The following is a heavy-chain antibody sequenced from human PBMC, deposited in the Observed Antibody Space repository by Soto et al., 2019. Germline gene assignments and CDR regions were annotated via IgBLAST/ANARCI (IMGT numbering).Heavy chain of an antibody. J-gene: IGHJ3*01. V-gene: IGHV1-18*04. CDR3: ARRLSENSYAFDF. CDR1: GYTFINYG. Sequence: ASVKVSCKASGYTFINYGISWVRQAPGQGLEWMGCISIYNGNTKYAQRVQGRVTMTTDTSTNTAYMELRGLRSDDTAVYYCARRLSENSYAFDFWGQGTMVTVSS. CDR2: ISIYNGNT. D-gene: IGHD1-26*01.